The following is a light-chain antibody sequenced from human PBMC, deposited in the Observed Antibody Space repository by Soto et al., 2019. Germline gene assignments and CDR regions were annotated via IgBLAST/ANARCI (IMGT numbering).Light chain of an antibody. V-gene: IGKV1-5*03. CDR3: QQYLSFPLT. Sequence: DIQMTQSPSTLSASVEDTVTITCRASQSISNWLAWYQQKPGKDPKVVIYKASTLESGVPSRFSGSGSGTEFTLTISTLQPDDFATYYCQQYLSFPLTFGGGTKVEIK. CDR1: QSISNW. CDR2: KAS. J-gene: IGKJ4*01.